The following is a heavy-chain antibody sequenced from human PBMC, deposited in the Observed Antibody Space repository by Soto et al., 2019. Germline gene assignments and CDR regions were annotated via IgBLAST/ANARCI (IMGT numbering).Heavy chain of an antibody. CDR3: ARGRVLLWCGEGEIDS. CDR2: INHSGST. D-gene: IGHD3-10*01. CDR1: GGSFSGYY. Sequence: QVQLQQWGAGLLKPSETLSLTCAVYGGSFSGYYWSWIRQPPGKGLEWMGEINHSGSTNYNPSLKSSVTKSIDTSKNQYSLKQRSGTAAEWAVYYWARGRVLLWCGEGEIDSCGQGRLVTVSS. J-gene: IGHJ4*02. V-gene: IGHV4-34*01.